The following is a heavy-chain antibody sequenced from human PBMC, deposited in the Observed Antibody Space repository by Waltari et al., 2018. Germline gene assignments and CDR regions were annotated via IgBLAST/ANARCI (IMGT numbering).Heavy chain of an antibody. V-gene: IGHV1-69*01. D-gene: IGHD3-10*01. Sequence: QVQLVQSGAEVKKPGSSVKVSCKASGGTFSSYAISWVRQAPGAGREWMGGIIPSWETANYAQKFQGRCTIPADESTSTAYMELSSLRSEDTAVYYCARAGGDEDAFDIWGQGTMVTVSS. J-gene: IGHJ3*02. CDR1: GGTFSSYA. CDR2: IIPSWETA. CDR3: ARAGGDEDAFDI.